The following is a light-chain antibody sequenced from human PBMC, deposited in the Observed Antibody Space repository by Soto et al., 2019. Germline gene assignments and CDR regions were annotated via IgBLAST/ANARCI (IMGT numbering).Light chain of an antibody. V-gene: IGLV2-8*01. CDR1: SSDVGGYNY. CDR3: SSYAGSSNV. CDR2: EVN. Sequence: HSALTQPASVSGSPGQSITISYTGTSSDVGGYNYVSWYQQHPGKAPKLMIYEVNKRPSGVPDRFSGSKSGNTASLTVSGLQAEDEADYYCSSYAGSSNVFGTGTKVTVL. J-gene: IGLJ1*01.